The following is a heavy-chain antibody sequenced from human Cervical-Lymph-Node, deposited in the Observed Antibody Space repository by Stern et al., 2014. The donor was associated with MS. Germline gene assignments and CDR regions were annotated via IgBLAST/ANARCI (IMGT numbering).Heavy chain of an antibody. CDR2: ISGSSDDK. CDR1: GFRFNDYA. V-gene: IGHV3-23*04. Sequence: EVQLVESGGGVVQPGGSLRLSCVASGFRFNDYAMSWVRQAPGKGLEWVVAISGSSDDKFFADSVKGRLTVSRDNSKNTLYLQMRSLRAEDTAIYYCAAHNQFYSSSPMHLWGQGTLVTVSS. D-gene: IGHD6-6*01. J-gene: IGHJ4*02. CDR3: AAHNQFYSSSPMHL.